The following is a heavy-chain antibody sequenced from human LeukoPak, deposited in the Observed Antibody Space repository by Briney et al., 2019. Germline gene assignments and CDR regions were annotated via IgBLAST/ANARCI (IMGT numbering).Heavy chain of an antibody. CDR1: GFIVNTYA. J-gene: IGHJ4*02. CDR3: AKDFGVVVTYIPSY. V-gene: IGHV3-23*01. D-gene: IGHD2-21*02. Sequence: GGSLRLSCSASGFIVNTYAMRWVRLAPGKGLEFVSVNSGNGGSTYYAASQKDRSIIAGDNSKNALPLQMNSLSSDDTAVYYWAKDFGVVVTYIPSYCGQGRLVTVAS. CDR2: NSGNGGST.